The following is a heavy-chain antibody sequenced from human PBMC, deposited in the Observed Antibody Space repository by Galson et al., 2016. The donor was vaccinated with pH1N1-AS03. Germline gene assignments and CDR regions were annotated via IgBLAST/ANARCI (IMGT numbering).Heavy chain of an antibody. V-gene: IGHV1-69*02. CDR1: GGTFSSYI. Sequence: SVKVSCKASGGTFSSYIFSWVRQAPGQGLEWMGRIIPIVGIGNQAQKFQGRVTITADKSTTTAYMELSSLRSEDTAVYYCATSYYNDSSAERWGQGTLVTVSS. J-gene: IGHJ4*02. CDR3: ATSYYNDSSAER. D-gene: IGHD3-22*01. CDR2: IIPIVGIG.